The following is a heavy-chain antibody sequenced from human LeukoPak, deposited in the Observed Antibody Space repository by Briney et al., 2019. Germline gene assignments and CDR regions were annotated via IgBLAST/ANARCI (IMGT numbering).Heavy chain of an antibody. J-gene: IGHJ4*02. Sequence: GGSLRLSCAASGFTFDDYAMHWVRQAPGKGLEWVSGISWSSGSIGYADSVKGRFTISRDNAKNSLYLQMNSLRAEDTALYYCAKAIAAAGPYYFDYWGQGTLVTVSS. CDR2: ISWSSGSI. V-gene: IGHV3-9*01. CDR1: GFTFDDYA. D-gene: IGHD6-13*01. CDR3: AKAIAAAGPYYFDY.